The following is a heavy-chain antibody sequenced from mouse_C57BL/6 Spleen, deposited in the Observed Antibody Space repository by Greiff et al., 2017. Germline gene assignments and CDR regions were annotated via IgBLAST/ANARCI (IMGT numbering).Heavy chain of an antibody. J-gene: IGHJ4*01. Sequence: VQLQQSGPELVKPGASVKMSCKASGYTFTDYYIHWVKQSHGKSLEWIGYINPNNGGTSYNQKFKGKATLTVNKSSSTAYMELRSLTSEDSAVYYWARFYDYDDMDYWGQGTSVTVSS. CDR3: ARFYDYDDMDY. D-gene: IGHD2-3*01. V-gene: IGHV1-22*01. CDR2: INPNNGGT. CDR1: GYTFTDYY.